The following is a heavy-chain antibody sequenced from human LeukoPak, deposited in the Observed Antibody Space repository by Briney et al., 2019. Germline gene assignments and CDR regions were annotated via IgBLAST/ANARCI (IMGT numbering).Heavy chain of an antibody. CDR2: INHSGST. CDR1: GGSFSGYY. V-gene: IGHV4-34*01. J-gene: IGHJ6*03. CDR3: ARHTGSGNYCSGAVCHNYFYYYYMDV. Sequence: SETPSLTCAVYGGSFSGYYWSWIRQPPGKGLEWIGEINHSGSTNYNPSLKSRVTISVDTSKNQFSLKLSSVTAADTAEYYCARHTGSGNYCSGAVCHNYFYYYYMDVWGKGTTVTVSS. D-gene: IGHD2-15*01.